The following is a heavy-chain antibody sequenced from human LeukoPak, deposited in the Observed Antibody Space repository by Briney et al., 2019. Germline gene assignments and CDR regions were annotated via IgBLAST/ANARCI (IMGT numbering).Heavy chain of an antibody. CDR3: ARALREPGYRDY. D-gene: IGHD1-14*01. CDR1: GGSISSYY. V-gene: IGHV4-59*08. J-gene: IGHJ4*02. CDR2: IYYSGST. Sequence: SETLSLTCTVSGGSISSYYWSWIRQPPGKGLEWIGYIYYSGSTYYNPSLKSRVTISVDTSKNQFSLKLSSVTAADTAVYYCARALREPGYRDYWGQGTLVTVSS.